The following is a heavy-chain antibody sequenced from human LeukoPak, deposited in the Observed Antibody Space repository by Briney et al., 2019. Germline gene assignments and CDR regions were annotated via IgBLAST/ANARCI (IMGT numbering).Heavy chain of an antibody. V-gene: IGHV3-23*01. CDR1: ELTFNKYP. CDR2: LSGSGAGT. J-gene: IGHJ4*02. CDR3: AKAELGVDTFFDY. D-gene: IGHD3-3*01. Sequence: GGSLRLSCAASELTFNKYPMNWVRQAPGRGLEWVATLSGSGAGTYYSDSVQGRFTISRDNSKRTLFLQMNSPRAEDTAFYYCAKAELGVDTFFDYWGQGTLVTVSS.